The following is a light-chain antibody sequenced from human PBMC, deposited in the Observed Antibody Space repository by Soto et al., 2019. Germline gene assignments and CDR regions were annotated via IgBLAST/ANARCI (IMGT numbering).Light chain of an antibody. CDR1: QSVSSSY. J-gene: IGKJ1*01. V-gene: IGKV3-20*01. CDR3: HQYGGSPTWT. CDR2: GAS. Sequence: PGARATLSCRASQSVSSSYLAWYQQKPGQAPRLLIYGASSRATGIPDRFSGSGSGTDFSLTISRLEPEDFAVYYCHQYGGSPTWTFGQGTKVEIK.